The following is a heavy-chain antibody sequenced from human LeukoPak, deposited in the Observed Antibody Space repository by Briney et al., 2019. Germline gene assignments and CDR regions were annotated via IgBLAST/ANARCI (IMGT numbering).Heavy chain of an antibody. CDR2: IKEDGTEK. J-gene: IGHJ5*01. V-gene: IGHV3-7*04. CDR3: ARDRGRNWFDS. D-gene: IGHD6-25*01. CDR1: GFTFSRYW. Sequence: PGGSLRLSCAAPGFTFSRYWMSWVREAPGKGLEWVANIKEDGTEKYYVDSVKGRFTISRDNAKKSLYLQMNSLRAEDTAVYYCARDRGRNWFDSWGQGTLVTVPS.